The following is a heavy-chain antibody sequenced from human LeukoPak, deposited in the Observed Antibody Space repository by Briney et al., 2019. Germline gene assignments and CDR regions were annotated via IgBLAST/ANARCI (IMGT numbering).Heavy chain of an antibody. CDR1: GFTFSNYW. J-gene: IGHJ6*03. CDR2: ISWNSDKI. Sequence: GGSLRLSCAASGFTFSNYWMTWVRQAPGKGLEWVSGISWNSDKIGYADSVKGRFTISRDNAKKSLYLQMNSPRPEDTALYYCAKSGIFQGYYFYYMDVWGKGTTVTISS. V-gene: IGHV3-9*01. D-gene: IGHD2-15*01. CDR3: AKSGIFQGYYFYYMDV.